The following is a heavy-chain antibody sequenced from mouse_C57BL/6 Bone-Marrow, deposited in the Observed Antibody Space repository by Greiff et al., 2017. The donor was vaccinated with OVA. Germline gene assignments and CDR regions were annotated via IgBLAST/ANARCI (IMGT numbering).Heavy chain of an antibody. D-gene: IGHD2-3*01. J-gene: IGHJ2*01. CDR3: ARARWLLRVDY. CDR2: IDPSDSYT. V-gene: IGHV1-69*01. Sequence: QVQLKQPGAELVMPGASVKLSCKASGYTFTSYWMHWVKQRPGQGLEWIGEIDPSDSYTNYNQKFKGKSTLTVDKSSNTAYMQLSILTSENSAVYYCARARWLLRVDYWGQGTTLAVSS. CDR1: GYTFTSYW.